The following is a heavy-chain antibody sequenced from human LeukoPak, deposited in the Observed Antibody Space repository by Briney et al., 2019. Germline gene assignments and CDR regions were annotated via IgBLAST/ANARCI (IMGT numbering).Heavy chain of an antibody. CDR1: GGSFSGYY. D-gene: IGHD1-14*01. CDR2: INHSGST. V-gene: IGHV4-34*01. Sequence: SETLSLTCAVHGGSFSGYYWSWIRQPPGKGLEWIGEINHSGSTNYNPSLKSRVTISVDTSKNQFSLKLSSVTAADTAVYYCARGRFRSPNWFDPWGQGTLVTVSS. CDR3: ARGRFRSPNWFDP. J-gene: IGHJ5*02.